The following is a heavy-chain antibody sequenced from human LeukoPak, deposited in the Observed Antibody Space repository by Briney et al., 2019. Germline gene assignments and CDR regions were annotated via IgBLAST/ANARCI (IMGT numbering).Heavy chain of an antibody. CDR1: GGSISSSSYY. Sequence: SETLSLTCTVSGGSISSSSYYWGWIRQPPGKGLEWIGSIYYSGSTYYNPSLKSRVTISVDTSKNQFSLKLGSVTAADTAVYYCASSYRGKYRAFDTWGQGTMVTVSS. D-gene: IGHD1-26*01. CDR3: ASSYRGKYRAFDT. J-gene: IGHJ3*02. CDR2: IYYSGST. V-gene: IGHV4-39*01.